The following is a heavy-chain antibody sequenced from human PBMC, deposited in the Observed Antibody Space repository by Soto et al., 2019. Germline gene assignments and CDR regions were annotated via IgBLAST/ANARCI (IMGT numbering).Heavy chain of an antibody. Sequence: DYWSWIRQPPGKRLEWIAYISYSGTTNYNPSLKSRVTISVDTSKNQFSLKLSSVTAADTAVYYCARRAGDQRDWYFDLWGRGTLVTVSS. J-gene: IGHJ2*01. V-gene: IGHV4-59*08. D-gene: IGHD7-27*01. CDR3: ARRAGDQRDWYFDL. CDR1: DY. CDR2: ISYSGTT.